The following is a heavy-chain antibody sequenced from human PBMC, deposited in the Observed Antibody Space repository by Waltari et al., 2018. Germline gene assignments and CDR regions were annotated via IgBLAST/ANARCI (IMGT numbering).Heavy chain of an antibody. Sequence: QVQLQESGPGLVKPSETLSLTCTVSGGSISSHYWSWIRQPPGKGLEWIGDIYYSVSTNYNPSLKSRVTISVDTSKNQFSLKLSSVTAADTAVYYCARSTVTVANYYYGMDVWGQGTTVTVSS. V-gene: IGHV4-59*11. D-gene: IGHD2-21*02. J-gene: IGHJ6*02. CDR1: GGSISSHY. CDR3: ARSTVTVANYYYGMDV. CDR2: IYYSVST.